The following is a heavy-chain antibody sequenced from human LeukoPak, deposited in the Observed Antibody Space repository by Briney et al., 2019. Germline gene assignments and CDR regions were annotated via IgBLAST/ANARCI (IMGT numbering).Heavy chain of an antibody. V-gene: IGHV3-30*03. CDR3: ARDRGGSGPTTTDY. CDR2: ISYDGSYK. J-gene: IGHJ4*02. D-gene: IGHD6-19*01. CDR1: GFTFSTYG. Sequence: GRSLRLSCAASGFTFSTYGMHWVRQAPGKGLEWVTVISYDGSYKYYADSVKGRLTISRDNAKNTLYLQMNSLRAEDTAVYYCARDRGGSGPTTTDYWGQGTLVTVSS.